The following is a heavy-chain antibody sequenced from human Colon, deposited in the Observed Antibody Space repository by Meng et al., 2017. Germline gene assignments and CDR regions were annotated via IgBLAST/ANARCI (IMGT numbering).Heavy chain of an antibody. CDR1: GGSITSADYY. D-gene: IGHD2-2*01. CDR3: ARNPVIPDARTFDL. Sequence: QVQLQESGPGVVKPSQTLSLTCTISGGSITSADYYWNWIRQSPGKGLEWLGYIHSSGNTYYTPSLKSRLTMSLDTSKNQFSLRLTSVTAADKAVYYCARNPVIPDARTFDLWGQGALVTVSS. V-gene: IGHV4-30-4*01. J-gene: IGHJ4*02. CDR2: IHSSGNT.